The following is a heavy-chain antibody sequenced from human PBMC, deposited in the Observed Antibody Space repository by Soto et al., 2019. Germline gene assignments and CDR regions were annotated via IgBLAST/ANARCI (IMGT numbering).Heavy chain of an antibody. CDR3: ARYKDDFWSGYHYYFDY. V-gene: IGHV3-7*03. J-gene: IGHJ4*02. Sequence: QPGGSLRLSCAASGFTFSSYWMSWVRQAPGKGLEWVANIKQDGSEKYYVDSVKGRFTISRDNAKNSLYLQMNSLRAEDTAVYYCARYKDDFWSGYHYYFDYWGQGTLVTVSS. CDR2: IKQDGSEK. CDR1: GFTFSSYW. D-gene: IGHD3-3*01.